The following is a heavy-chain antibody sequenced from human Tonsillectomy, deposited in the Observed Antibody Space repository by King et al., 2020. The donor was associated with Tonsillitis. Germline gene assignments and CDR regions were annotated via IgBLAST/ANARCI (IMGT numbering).Heavy chain of an antibody. Sequence: QLVQSGAEVKKSGASVKVSCKASEYTFTDYFLHWVRQAPGQGLQYMGWINPKSGGTLYAQRFQGRVTMTRDTSISTAYMELSRLRSDDTAVYYCARVDLRGFAFDVWGQGTNVTVPS. J-gene: IGHJ3*01. D-gene: IGHD2-2*03. CDR2: INPKSGGT. V-gene: IGHV1-2*02. CDR1: EYTFTDYF. CDR3: ARVDLRGFAFDV.